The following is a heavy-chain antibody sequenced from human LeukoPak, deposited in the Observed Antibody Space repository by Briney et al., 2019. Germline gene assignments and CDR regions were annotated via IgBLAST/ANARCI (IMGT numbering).Heavy chain of an antibody. CDR2: ISFDGTNK. Sequence: GGSLRLSCAASGFTFSHYAMHWVRQAPGKGLEWVAVISFDGTNKFYADSVKGRFTISRENAKNSLYLQMNSLRAGDTAVYYCARAYCGGDCLWGFDYWGQGTLVTVSS. D-gene: IGHD2-21*02. CDR3: ARAYCGGDCLWGFDY. V-gene: IGHV3-30*03. J-gene: IGHJ4*02. CDR1: GFTFSHYA.